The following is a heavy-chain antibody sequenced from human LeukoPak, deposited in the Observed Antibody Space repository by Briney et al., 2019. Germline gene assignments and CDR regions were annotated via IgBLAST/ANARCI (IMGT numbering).Heavy chain of an antibody. J-gene: IGHJ3*01. Sequence: SQTLSLTCAISGDSFSSNSASWDWIRQCPSRGLEWLGRAYYRCNWFMEYAVSVKSRITINPDTSKNQFSLQLNSVTPEHTAVYYCARSYGSKWDDVFNVWGQGTMVSVSS. V-gene: IGHV6-1*01. D-gene: IGHD1-26*01. CDR3: ARSYGSKWDDVFNV. CDR1: GDSFSSNSAS. CDR2: AYYRCNWFM.